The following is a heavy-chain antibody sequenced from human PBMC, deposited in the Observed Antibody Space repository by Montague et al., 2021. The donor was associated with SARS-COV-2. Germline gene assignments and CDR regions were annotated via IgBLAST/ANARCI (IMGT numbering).Heavy chain of an antibody. Sequence: SETLSLTCAVYGGSFSDYHWSWIRQPPGGGLEWIGRINHGGSTKYNLSLKSRVTISIDTSKNQFSLKLSSVTAADTAVYYCARGTPGYWGQGTLVTVSS. D-gene: IGHD2-2*03. CDR2: INHGGST. CDR3: ARGTPGY. J-gene: IGHJ4*02. CDR1: GGSFSDYH. V-gene: IGHV4-34*01.